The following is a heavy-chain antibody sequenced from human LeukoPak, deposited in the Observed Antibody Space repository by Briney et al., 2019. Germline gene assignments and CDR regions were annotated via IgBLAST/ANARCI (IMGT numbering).Heavy chain of an antibody. CDR3: ARVAVTRRDYYGMDV. J-gene: IGHJ6*02. D-gene: IGHD2-21*02. V-gene: IGHV4-59*01. CDR2: IHYSGST. CDR1: GGSISSYY. Sequence: SETLSLTCTVSGGSISSYYWSWIRQPPGKGLEWIGYIHYSGSTNYNPSLKSRVTISVDTSKNQFSLKLSSVTAADTAVYYCARVAVTRRDYYGMDVWGQGTTVTVSS.